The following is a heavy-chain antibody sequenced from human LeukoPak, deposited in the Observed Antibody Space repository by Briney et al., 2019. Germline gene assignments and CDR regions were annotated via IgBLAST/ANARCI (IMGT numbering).Heavy chain of an antibody. CDR3: ARSRDGYNYLFDY. D-gene: IGHD5-24*01. V-gene: IGHV4-59*08. J-gene: IGHJ4*02. Sequence: PSETLSLTCTVSGGSIGTYSWNWIRQPPGKGLEWIGYICYSGTTNYNPSLKSRVTISVDTSKNQFSLKLSSVTAADTAVYYCARSRDGYNYLFDYWGQGTLVTVSS. CDR1: GGSIGTYS. CDR2: ICYSGTT.